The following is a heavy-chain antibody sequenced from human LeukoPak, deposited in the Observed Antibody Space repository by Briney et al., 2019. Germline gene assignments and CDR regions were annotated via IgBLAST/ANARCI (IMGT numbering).Heavy chain of an antibody. CDR3: ATGYGSGSYYNELDF. CDR2: INWNGGST. J-gene: IGHJ4*02. Sequence: GGSLRLSCAASGFTVSNNYMSWVRQAPGKGLEWVSGINWNGGSTGYADSVKGRFTISRDNAKNSLYLQMNSLRAEDTALYYCATGYGSGSYYNELDFWGQGTLVTVSS. V-gene: IGHV3-20*04. CDR1: GFTVSNNY. D-gene: IGHD3-10*01.